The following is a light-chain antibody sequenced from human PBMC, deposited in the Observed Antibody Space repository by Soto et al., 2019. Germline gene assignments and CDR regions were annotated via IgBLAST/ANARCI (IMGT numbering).Light chain of an antibody. J-gene: IGKJ1*01. CDR2: DAS. Sequence: DIQMTQSPSSLSASVGDRVTITCRASQSISSYLNWYQQKPGKAPNLLIYDASSLESGVPSRFSGSGSGTEFTLTIRSLKPDDFATYYCQQYNRYWTFGQGTKLDIK. V-gene: IGKV1-5*01. CDR1: QSISSY. CDR3: QQYNRYWT.